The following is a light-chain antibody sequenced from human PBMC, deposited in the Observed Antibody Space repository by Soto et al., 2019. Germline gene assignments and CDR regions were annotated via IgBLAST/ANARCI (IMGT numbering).Light chain of an antibody. Sequence: DIQMTQSPSTLSASVGDRVTITCRASQSIYTWLAWYQQKPGKAPNLLIYKASNLEIGVPSRFSGSGSGTEFTLTISSLQPADFATYYCQHYNSYPYTFGQGTKLEIK. V-gene: IGKV1-5*03. CDR3: QHYNSYPYT. CDR2: KAS. J-gene: IGKJ2*01. CDR1: QSIYTW.